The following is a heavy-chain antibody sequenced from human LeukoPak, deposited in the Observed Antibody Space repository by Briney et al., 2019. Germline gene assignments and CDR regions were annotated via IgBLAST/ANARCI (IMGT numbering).Heavy chain of an antibody. CDR2: IKQHGSEK. CDR3: ASHVWGSYRSPFDY. D-gene: IGHD3-16*02. Sequence: GGSLRLSCAASGFTFSSYWMSWVRQAPGKGLEWVANIKQHGSEKYYVDSVKGRFTISRDNAKNSLYLQMNSLRAEDTAVYYCASHVWGSYRSPFDYWGQGTLFTVSS. CDR1: GFTFSSYW. V-gene: IGHV3-7*01. J-gene: IGHJ4*02.